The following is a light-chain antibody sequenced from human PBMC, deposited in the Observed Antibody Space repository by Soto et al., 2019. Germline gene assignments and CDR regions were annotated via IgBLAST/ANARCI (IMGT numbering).Light chain of an antibody. CDR2: GAS. CDR1: QSVSSNY. Sequence: EIVLTQSPGTLSLSPGERATLSCRASQSVSSNYLAWYQQKPGQAPRPLIYGASSRATGIPDRFSGSGAGTDFTLTISRLESEDFALYYCQQYGSSPWTFGQGTKVEFK. J-gene: IGKJ1*01. V-gene: IGKV3-20*01. CDR3: QQYGSSPWT.